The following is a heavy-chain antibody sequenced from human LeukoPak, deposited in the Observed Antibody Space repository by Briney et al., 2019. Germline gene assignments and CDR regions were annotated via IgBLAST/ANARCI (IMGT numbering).Heavy chain of an antibody. V-gene: IGHV1-2*06. CDR2: INPNSGGT. Sequence: ASVKVSCKASGYTFTGYHMHWVRQAPGLGLEWMGRINPNSGGTNYAQKFQGRVTMTRDTSISTAYMELSRLRSDDTAVYYCARIFVLDSSGYVDYWGQGTLVTVSS. J-gene: IGHJ4*02. CDR3: ARIFVLDSSGYVDY. CDR1: GYTFTGYH. D-gene: IGHD3-22*01.